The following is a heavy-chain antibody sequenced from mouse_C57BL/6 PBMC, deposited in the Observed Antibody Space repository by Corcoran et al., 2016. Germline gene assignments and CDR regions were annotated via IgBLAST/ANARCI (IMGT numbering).Heavy chain of an antibody. V-gene: IGHV1-26*01. D-gene: IGHD2-4*01. CDR1: GYTFTDYY. CDR3: ATKSDYDRPLFAY. J-gene: IGHJ3*01. CDR2: INPNNGGT. Sequence: EVQLQQSGPELVKPGASVKISCKASGYTFTDYYMNWVKQSHGKSLEWIGDINPNNGGTSYNQKFKGKATLTVDKSSSTAYMELRSLTYEDSAVYYFATKSDYDRPLFAYWGQGTLVTVSA.